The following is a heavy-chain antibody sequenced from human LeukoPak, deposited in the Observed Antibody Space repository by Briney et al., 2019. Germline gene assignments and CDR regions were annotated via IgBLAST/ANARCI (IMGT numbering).Heavy chain of an antibody. V-gene: IGHV4-34*01. J-gene: IGHJ3*02. Sequence: SETLSLTCAVYGGSFSGYYWSWIRQPPGKGLEWIGEINHSGSTNYNPSLKSRVTISVDTSKNQFSLKLSSVTAADTAVYYCARLTIRRALDIWGQGTMVTVSS. CDR3: ARLTIRRALDI. CDR1: GGSFSGYY. D-gene: IGHD3-10*01. CDR2: INHSGST.